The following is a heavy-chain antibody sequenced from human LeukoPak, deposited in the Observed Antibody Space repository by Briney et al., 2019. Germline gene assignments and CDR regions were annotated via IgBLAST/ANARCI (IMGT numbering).Heavy chain of an antibody. J-gene: IGHJ4*02. V-gene: IGHV3-30*02. CDR3: AKEGLYYDFWSGYYY. CDR2: IRYDGSNK. Sequence: GGSLRLSCAASGFTFSSYGMHWVRQAPGKGLEWVAFIRYDGSNKYYADSVKGRFTISRDNSKNTLYLRMNSLRAEDTAVYYCAKEGLYYDFWSGYYYWGQGTLVTVSS. CDR1: GFTFSSYG. D-gene: IGHD3-3*01.